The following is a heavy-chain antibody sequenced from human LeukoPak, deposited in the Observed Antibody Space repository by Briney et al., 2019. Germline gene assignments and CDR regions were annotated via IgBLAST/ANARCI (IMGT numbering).Heavy chain of an antibody. J-gene: IGHJ4*02. CDR3: AKDPPPDIAAATTFDY. Sequence: GGSLRLSCAASGFTFSSYGMHWVRQAPGKGLEWVAVISYDGSNKYYADSVKGRFTISRDNSKNTLYLQMNSLRAEDTAVYYCAKDPPPDIAAATTFDYWGQGTLVTVSS. D-gene: IGHD6-13*01. CDR1: GFTFSSYG. CDR2: ISYDGSNK. V-gene: IGHV3-30*18.